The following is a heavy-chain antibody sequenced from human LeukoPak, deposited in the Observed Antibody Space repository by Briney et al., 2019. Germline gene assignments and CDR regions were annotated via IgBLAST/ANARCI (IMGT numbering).Heavy chain of an antibody. CDR1: GFTFSSYA. J-gene: IGHJ6*02. CDR2: ISGSGGST. D-gene: IGHD5-12*01. Sequence: GGSLRLSCAASGFTFSSYAMSWVRQAPGKGLEWVSAISGSGGSTYYADSVKGRFTISRDNSKNTLYLQMNSLRAEDTAVYYCANLGGYDPPLWDYYYGRDVWGQGTTVTVSS. V-gene: IGHV3-23*01. CDR3: ANLGGYDPPLWDYYYGRDV.